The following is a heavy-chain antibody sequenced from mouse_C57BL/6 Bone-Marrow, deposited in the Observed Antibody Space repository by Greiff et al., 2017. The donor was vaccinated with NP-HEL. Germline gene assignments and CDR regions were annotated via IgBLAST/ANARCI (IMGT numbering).Heavy chain of an antibody. CDR2: ISSGGSYT. CDR3: ARRFYD. J-gene: IGHJ2*01. D-gene: IGHD1-1*01. Sequence: EVQLVESGGDLVKPGGSLKLSCAASGFTFSSYGMSWVRQTPDKRLEWVATISSGGSYTYYPASVKGRFTISRDNAKNTLYLQMSSLKSEDTAMYYCARRFYDWGQGTTLTVSS. CDR1: GFTFSSYG. V-gene: IGHV5-6*01.